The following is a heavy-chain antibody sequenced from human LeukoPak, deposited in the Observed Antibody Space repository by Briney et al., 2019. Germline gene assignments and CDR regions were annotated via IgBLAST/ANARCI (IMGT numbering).Heavy chain of an antibody. D-gene: IGHD3-10*01. CDR1: GFTLSTYS. V-gene: IGHV3-48*04. Sequence: PGGSLRLSCAVGGFTLSTYSMNWVRQAPGKGLEWVSSISRGGSPIYYADSVKGRFTTSRDNAKKSLFLQMNSLRAEDTAVYYCASIGGGFGEPNWFDPWGQGTLVTVSS. J-gene: IGHJ5*02. CDR2: ISRGGSPI. CDR3: ASIGGGFGEPNWFDP.